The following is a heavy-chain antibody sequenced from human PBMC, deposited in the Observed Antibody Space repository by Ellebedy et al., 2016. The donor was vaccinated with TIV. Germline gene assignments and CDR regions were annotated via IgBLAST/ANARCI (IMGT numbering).Heavy chain of an antibody. J-gene: IGHJ4*02. CDR1: GFTFRSYA. CDR3: ARDRVHYAHFDY. V-gene: IGHV3-30-3*01. Sequence: GGSLRLXXAASGFTFRSYAMSWFRQAPGKGLEWVAVISYDGSNKYYADSVKGRFTISRDNSKNTLYLQMNSLRAEDTAVYYCARDRVHYAHFDYWGQGTLVTVSS. CDR2: ISYDGSNK. D-gene: IGHD4-17*01.